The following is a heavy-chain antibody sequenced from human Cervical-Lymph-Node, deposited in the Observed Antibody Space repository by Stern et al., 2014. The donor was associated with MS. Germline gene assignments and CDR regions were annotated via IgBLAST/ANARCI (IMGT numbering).Heavy chain of an antibody. V-gene: IGHV1-69*09. CDR2: IIPFLGIA. D-gene: IGHD3-22*01. J-gene: IGHJ4*02. Sequence: VQLVQSGAEVKKPGSSGKVSCTASGGTLNNYAVSWVRQAPGQGLEWIGKIIPFLGIANYAHKFQGRVTLTAAATTSYMEVSSLRSDDTAVYYCARSPDLYDSSGYYFDWGQGTLVTVSS. CDR3: ARSPDLYDSSGYYFD. CDR1: GGTLNNYA.